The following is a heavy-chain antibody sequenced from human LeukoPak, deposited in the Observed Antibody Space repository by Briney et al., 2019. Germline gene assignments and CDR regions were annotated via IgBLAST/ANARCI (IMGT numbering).Heavy chain of an antibody. CDR2: IYYSGST. D-gene: IGHD3-10*01. J-gene: IGHJ4*02. CDR1: GGSISSGDYY. V-gene: IGHV4-30-4*08. CDR3: ASRNSGSYSQLDY. Sequence: ASAALSLTCTVSGGSISSGDYYWSWIRQPPGKGLEWIGYIYYSGSTYYNPSLKSRVTISVDTSKNQFSLKLSSVTAADTAVYYCASRNSGSYSQLDYWGQGTLVTVSS.